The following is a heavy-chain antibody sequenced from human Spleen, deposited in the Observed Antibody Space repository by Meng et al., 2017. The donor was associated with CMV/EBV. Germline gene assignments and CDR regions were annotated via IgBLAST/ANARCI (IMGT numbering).Heavy chain of an antibody. CDR2: IYHSGST. Sequence: VSGGSISSSNWGSWVRQPPGKGLEWIGEIYHSGSTNYNPSLKSRVTISVDKSKNQFSLKLSSVTAADTAVYYCARAKYSNRFGGFDYWGQGTLVTVSP. J-gene: IGHJ4*02. D-gene: IGHD4-11*01. V-gene: IGHV4-4*02. CDR3: ARAKYSNRFGGFDY. CDR1: GGSISSSNW.